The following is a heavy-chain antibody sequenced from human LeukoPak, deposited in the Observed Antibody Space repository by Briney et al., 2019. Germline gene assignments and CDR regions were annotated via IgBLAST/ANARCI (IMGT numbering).Heavy chain of an antibody. D-gene: IGHD2-8*01. J-gene: IGHJ6*02. CDR3: AVLRYYAMDV. CDR2: ITNDGSST. CDR1: GLTFSSHW. V-gene: IGHV3-74*01. Sequence: GGSLRLSCAASGLTFSSHWMHWVRQAPGKGLVWVSRITNDGSSTTYADSVKGRFTISRDNAKNSLYLQMNSLRGEDAALYYCAVLRYYAMDVWGQGTTVTVSS.